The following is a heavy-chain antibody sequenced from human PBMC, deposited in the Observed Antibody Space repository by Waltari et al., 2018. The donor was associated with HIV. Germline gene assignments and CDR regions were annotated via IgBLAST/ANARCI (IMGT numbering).Heavy chain of an antibody. D-gene: IGHD3-10*01. Sequence: EVQLVESGGGLVEPGGSLRLSCAASGFTFSSYWMSWVGQAPGKGLEGVANIKQDGIDKYYVDSVNGRFTSSRDNAENSLYLQMNSLRAEDTAVYYCARGGFYGSGSKVNWGQGTLVTVSS. V-gene: IGHV3-7*04. J-gene: IGHJ4*02. CDR2: IKQDGIDK. CDR3: ARGGFYGSGSKVN. CDR1: GFTFSSYW.